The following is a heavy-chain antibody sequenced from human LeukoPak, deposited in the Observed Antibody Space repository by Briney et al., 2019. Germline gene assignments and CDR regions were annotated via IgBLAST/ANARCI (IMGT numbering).Heavy chain of an antibody. CDR3: ASSPVITRD. CDR2: IKQDGSEK. Sequence: RGSLRLSCAASGFTFSSYWMSWVRQAPGKGLEWVANIKQDGSEKYYVDSVKGRFTISRDNAKNTLYLQMNSLRVEDTAVYYCASSPVITRDWGQGTLVTVSS. CDR1: GFTFSSYW. D-gene: IGHD3-22*01. V-gene: IGHV3-7*02. J-gene: IGHJ4*02.